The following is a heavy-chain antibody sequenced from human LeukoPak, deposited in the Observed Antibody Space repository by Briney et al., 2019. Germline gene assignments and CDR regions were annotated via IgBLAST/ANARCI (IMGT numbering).Heavy chain of an antibody. J-gene: IGHJ4*02. V-gene: IGHV4-59*01. D-gene: IGHD5-18*01. CDR1: GGSISSYY. CDR2: IYYSGST. Sequence: SETLSLTCTVSGGSISSYYWSWIRQPPGKGLEWIGYIYYSGSTNYNPSLKSRVTISVDTSKNQFSLKLSSVTAADTAVYYCARLRGYSYGSFDYWGQGTLITVSS. CDR3: ARLRGYSYGSFDY.